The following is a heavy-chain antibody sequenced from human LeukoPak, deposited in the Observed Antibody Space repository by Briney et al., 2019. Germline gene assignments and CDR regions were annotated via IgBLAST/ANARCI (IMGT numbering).Heavy chain of an antibody. D-gene: IGHD3-9*01. CDR2: ISSSSSYV. CDR3: ARGPRVVLRYFDWFQGGNWFDP. Sequence: GGSLRLSCAASGFTFSSYSMNWVRQAPGKGLEWVSSISSSSSYVYYADSVKGRFTISRDNAKNSLYLQMNSLRAEDTAVYYCARGPRVVLRYFDWFQGGNWFDPWGQGTLVTVFS. CDR1: GFTFSSYS. J-gene: IGHJ5*02. V-gene: IGHV3-21*01.